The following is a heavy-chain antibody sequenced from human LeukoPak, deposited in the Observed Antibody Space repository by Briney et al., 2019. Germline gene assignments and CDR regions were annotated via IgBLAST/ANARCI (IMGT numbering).Heavy chain of an antibody. D-gene: IGHD2-2*01. J-gene: IGHJ5*02. CDR1: GYTFTAYY. V-gene: IGHV1-2*02. Sequence: ASVKVSCKASGYTFTAYYMHWVRQAPGQGLEWVGWINVNSGGTYYAQKFQGRVTMTRDTSINTVYMELSRLRSDDTAVYYCAKDLNAFDPWGQGTRSPSPQ. CDR3: AKDLNAFDP. CDR2: INVNSGGT.